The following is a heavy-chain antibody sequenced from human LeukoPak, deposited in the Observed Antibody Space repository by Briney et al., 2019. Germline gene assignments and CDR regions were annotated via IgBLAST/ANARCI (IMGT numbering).Heavy chain of an antibody. CDR3: AREVPYDTSVYYQPFDF. V-gene: IGHV1-69*05. CDR2: IIPIFGTA. J-gene: IGHJ4*02. Sequence: WASVKVSCKASGGTFSSYAISWVRQAPGQGLEWMGGIIPIFGTANYAQKLQGRVTMTTDTSTSTAYMELRSLRSDDTAVYYCAREVPYDTSVYYQPFDFWGQGTLVTVSS. CDR1: GGTFSSYA. D-gene: IGHD3-22*01.